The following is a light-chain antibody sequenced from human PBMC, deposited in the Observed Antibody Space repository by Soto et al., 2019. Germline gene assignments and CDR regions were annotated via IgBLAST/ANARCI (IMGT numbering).Light chain of an antibody. CDR1: QCVSSRF. CDR3: QQYGSSPYT. Sequence: ERVLTQSPGTLSVSPGARATLSCRASQCVSSRFLAWYQQKPGQAPRLLIYGASSRATGIPDRVSGSGSGTDITLTISRLESEAFAVYYCQQYGSSPYTFGLGTKLEIK. V-gene: IGKV3-20*01. CDR2: GAS. J-gene: IGKJ2*01.